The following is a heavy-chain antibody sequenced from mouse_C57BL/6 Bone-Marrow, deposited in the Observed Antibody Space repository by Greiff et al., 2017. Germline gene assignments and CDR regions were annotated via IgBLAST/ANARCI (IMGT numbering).Heavy chain of an antibody. CDR2: IYPRSGNT. CDR3: AGRLRYSYWYFDV. V-gene: IGHV1-81*01. Sequence: QVQLQQSGAELARPGASVKLSCKASGYTFTSYGISWVKQRTGQGLEWIGEIYPRSGNTYYNEKFKGKATLTADKSSSTAYMELRSLTSEDSAVYFCAGRLRYSYWYFDVWGTGTTVTVSS. J-gene: IGHJ1*03. D-gene: IGHD1-1*01. CDR1: GYTFTSYG.